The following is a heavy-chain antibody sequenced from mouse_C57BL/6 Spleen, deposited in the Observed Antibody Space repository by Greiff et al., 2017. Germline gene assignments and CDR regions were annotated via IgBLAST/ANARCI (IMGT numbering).Heavy chain of an antibody. D-gene: IGHD3-2*02. V-gene: IGHV1-26*01. CDR3: ARSRQLRLQAMDY. CDR1: GYTFTDYY. CDR2: INPNNGGT. J-gene: IGHJ4*01. Sequence: VQLQQSGPELVKPGASVKISCKASGYTFTDYYMNWVKQSHGKSLEWIGDINPNNGGTSYNQKFKVKATLTVDKSSSTAYMELRSLTSEDSAVYYCARSRQLRLQAMDYWGQGTSVTVSS.